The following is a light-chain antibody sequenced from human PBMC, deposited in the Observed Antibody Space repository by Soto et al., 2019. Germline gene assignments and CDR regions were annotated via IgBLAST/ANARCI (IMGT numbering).Light chain of an antibody. Sequence: EIMLTQSPATLSLSPGERATLSCRASQSVSSYLAWYQQKPGQAPRLLIYDASSRATGIPARFSGSGSGTDFTLTISSLEPEDFAVYYCQQRSNWPLTLGGGTKVDIK. V-gene: IGKV3-11*01. CDR1: QSVSSY. CDR3: QQRSNWPLT. CDR2: DAS. J-gene: IGKJ4*01.